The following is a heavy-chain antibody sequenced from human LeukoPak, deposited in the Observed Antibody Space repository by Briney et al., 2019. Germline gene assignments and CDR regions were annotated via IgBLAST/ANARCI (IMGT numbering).Heavy chain of an antibody. Sequence: MTGGSLRLSCAASGFTFSSYSMNWVRQAPGKGLEWVSSISSSSSYIYYADSVKGRFTISRDNAKNSLYLQMNSLRAEDTAVYYCARDVGQDGYNKADASDIWGQGTMVTVSS. CDR2: ISSSSSYI. V-gene: IGHV3-21*01. CDR3: ARDVGQDGYNKADASDI. J-gene: IGHJ3*02. D-gene: IGHD5-24*01. CDR1: GFTFSSYS.